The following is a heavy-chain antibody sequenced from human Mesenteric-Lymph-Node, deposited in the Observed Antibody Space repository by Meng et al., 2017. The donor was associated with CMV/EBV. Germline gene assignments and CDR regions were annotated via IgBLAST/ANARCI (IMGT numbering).Heavy chain of an antibody. CDR1: GFTFSSYS. Sequence: GESLKISCAASGFTFSSYSMNWVRQAPGKGLEWVSSISSSSSYIYYADSVKGRFTISRDNAKNSLYLQMNSLRAEDTAVYYCAREGDSSSWYGVYYYYYYGMDVWGQGTTVTVSS. D-gene: IGHD6-13*01. V-gene: IGHV3-21*01. CDR3: AREGDSSSWYGVYYYYYYGMDV. CDR2: ISSSSSYI. J-gene: IGHJ6*02.